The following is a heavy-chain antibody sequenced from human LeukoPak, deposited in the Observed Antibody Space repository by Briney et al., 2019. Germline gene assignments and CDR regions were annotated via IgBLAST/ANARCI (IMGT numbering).Heavy chain of an antibody. CDR1: GGSISSSSYY. CDR2: IYYSGST. CDR3: ARDSEPPTFDY. Sequence: SETLSLTCTVSGGSISSSSYYWGWIRQPPGKGLEWIGSIYYSGSTYYNPSLKSRVTISVDTSKNQFSLKLSSVTAADTAVYYCARDSEPPTFDYWGQGTLVTVSS. J-gene: IGHJ4*02. V-gene: IGHV4-39*07.